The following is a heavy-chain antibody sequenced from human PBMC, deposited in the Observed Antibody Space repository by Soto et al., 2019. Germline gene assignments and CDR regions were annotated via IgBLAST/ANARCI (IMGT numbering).Heavy chain of an antibody. CDR1: GYTFTSYY. CDR3: ARDGATAVAGFWFDP. CDR2: INPSGGST. V-gene: IGHV1-46*01. Sequence: QVQLVQSGAEVKKPGASVKVSCKASGYTFTSYYMHWVRQAPGQGLEWMGIINPSGGSTSYAQKSQGTVTMTRDTATSRVYMELSSLRSEDTAVYYCARDGATAVAGFWFDPWGQGTLVTVSS. J-gene: IGHJ5*02. D-gene: IGHD6-19*01.